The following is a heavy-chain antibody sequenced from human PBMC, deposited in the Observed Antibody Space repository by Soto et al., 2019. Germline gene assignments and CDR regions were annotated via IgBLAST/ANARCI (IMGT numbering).Heavy chain of an antibody. V-gene: IGHV4-34*01. D-gene: IGHD6-13*01. CDR1: GGSFSGYY. CDR3: ARGYSSSYHWFDP. Sequence: SETLSLTSAVYGGSFSGYYWSWIRQPPGKGLEWIGEINHSGSTNYNPSLKSRVTISVDTSKNQFSLKLSSVTAADTAVYYCARGYSSSYHWFDPWCQGTLVTVSS. CDR2: INHSGST. J-gene: IGHJ5*02.